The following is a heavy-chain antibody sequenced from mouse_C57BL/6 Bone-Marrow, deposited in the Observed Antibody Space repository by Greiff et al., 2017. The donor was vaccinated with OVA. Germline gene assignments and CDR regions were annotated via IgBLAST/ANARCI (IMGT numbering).Heavy chain of an antibody. CDR3: TRSPLYYYGSSYYAMDY. CDR1: GYTFTDYE. CDR2: IDPETGGT. J-gene: IGHJ4*01. V-gene: IGHV1-15*01. D-gene: IGHD1-1*01. Sequence: VKLQESGAELVRPGASVTLSCKASGYTFTDYEMHWVKQTPVHGLEWIGAIDPETGGTAYNQKFKGKAILTADKSSSTAYMELRSLTSEDSAVYYCTRSPLYYYGSSYYAMDYWGQGTSVTVSS.